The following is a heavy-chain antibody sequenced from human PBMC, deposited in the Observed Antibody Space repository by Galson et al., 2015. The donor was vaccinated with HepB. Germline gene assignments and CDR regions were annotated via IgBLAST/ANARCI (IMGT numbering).Heavy chain of an antibody. CDR2: FDPEDGET. V-gene: IGHV1-24*01. CDR1: GYTLTELS. D-gene: IGHD5-18*01. CDR3: ATRGTFTAMGGTWWFDP. J-gene: IGHJ5*02. Sequence: SVKVSCKVSGYTLTELSMHWVRQAPGKGLEWMGGFDPEDGETIYAQKFQGRVTMTEDTSTDTAYMELSSLRSEDTAVYYCATRGTFTAMGGTWWFDPWGQGTLVTVSS.